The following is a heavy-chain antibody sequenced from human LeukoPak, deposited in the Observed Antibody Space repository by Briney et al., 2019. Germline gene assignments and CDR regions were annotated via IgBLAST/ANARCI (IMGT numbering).Heavy chain of an antibody. D-gene: IGHD3-22*01. CDR1: GFTFSSYA. Sequence: GGSLRLSCAASGFTFSSYAMSWVRQAPGKGLEWVSAISGSGGSTYYANSVKGRFTISRDNSKNTLYLQMNSLRAEDTAVYYCAKGSYYDSSGWRYWGQGTLVTVSS. V-gene: IGHV3-23*01. J-gene: IGHJ4*02. CDR2: ISGSGGST. CDR3: AKGSYYDSSGWRY.